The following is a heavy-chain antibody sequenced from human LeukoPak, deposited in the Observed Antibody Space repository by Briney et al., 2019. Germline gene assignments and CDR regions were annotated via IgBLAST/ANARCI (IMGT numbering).Heavy chain of an antibody. CDR1: GYSFTTFW. J-gene: IGHJ4*02. Sequence: GESLKISCKGSGYSFTTFWIGWVRQMPGKGLEWMGIIYPGDSDTRYSLSFQGQVTISADKSITTAYLQWSSLKASDTAMYFCARRKGCSSTSCPPDYWGQGTMVTVSS. V-gene: IGHV5-51*01. CDR2: IYPGDSDT. CDR3: ARRKGCSSTSCPPDY. D-gene: IGHD2-2*01.